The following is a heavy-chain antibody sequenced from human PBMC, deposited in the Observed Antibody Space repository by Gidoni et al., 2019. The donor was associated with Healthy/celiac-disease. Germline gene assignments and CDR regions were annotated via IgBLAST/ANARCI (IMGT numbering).Heavy chain of an antibody. V-gene: IGHV3-48*01. CDR3: ARDAARKGTYYYYGMDV. Sequence: GSLRLSCAASGLTFSSDSMNWVRQAPGKGLEWVSYISSSSSTIYYADSVKGRFTISRDNAKNSLYLQMNSLRAEDTAVYYCARDAARKGTYYYYGMDVWGQGTTVTVSS. CDR1: GLTFSSDS. D-gene: IGHD6-6*01. CDR2: ISSSSSTI. J-gene: IGHJ6*02.